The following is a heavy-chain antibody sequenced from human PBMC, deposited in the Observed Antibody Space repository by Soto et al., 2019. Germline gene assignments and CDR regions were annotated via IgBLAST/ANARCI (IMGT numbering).Heavy chain of an antibody. J-gene: IGHJ4*02. CDR1: LFIVSDNY. D-gene: IGHD4-17*01. V-gene: IGHV3-66*01. Sequence: EVRLVQSGGGLVQPGGSLRLSCAASLFIVSDNYMSWVRQAPGKGLERVSLIYSGGGTDYAESVKGRFTISRDNSKNTLYLQMNSLQAEDTGIYYCATRMTTAPYWGQGTVVTVSS. CDR2: IYSGGGT. CDR3: ATRMTTAPY.